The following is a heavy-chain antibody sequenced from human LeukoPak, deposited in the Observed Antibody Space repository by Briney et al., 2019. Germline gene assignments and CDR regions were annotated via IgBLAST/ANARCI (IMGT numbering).Heavy chain of an antibody. CDR1: GGTFSSYA. CDR2: IVPIFGTT. CDR3: TRSRGSGSYLDY. J-gene: IGHJ4*02. V-gene: IGHV1-69*13. Sequence: SVKVSCXASGGTFSSYAINWVRQAPGQGLEWMGRIVPIFGTTNYAQNFQGRVTITADESTSTAYMELSSLRSEDTAVYYCTRSRGSGSYLDYWGQGTLVTVSS. D-gene: IGHD3-10*01.